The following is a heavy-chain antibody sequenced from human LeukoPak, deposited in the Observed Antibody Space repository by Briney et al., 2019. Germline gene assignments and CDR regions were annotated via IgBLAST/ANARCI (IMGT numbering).Heavy chain of an antibody. J-gene: IGHJ4*02. D-gene: IGHD3-10*01. V-gene: IGHV4-39*01. CDR3: ARLGFSSLVRAAVRGVIVPI. CDR2: IYYSGST. Sequence: PSETLSLTCTVSGGSISSSSYYWGWIRQPPGKGLEWIGSIYYSGSTYYNPSLKSRVTISVDTSKNQFSLKLSSVTAADTAVYYCARLGFSSLVRAAVRGVIVPIWGQGTLVTVSS. CDR1: GGSISSSSYY.